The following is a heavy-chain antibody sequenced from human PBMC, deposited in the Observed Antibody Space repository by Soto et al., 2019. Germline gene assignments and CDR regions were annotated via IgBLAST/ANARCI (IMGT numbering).Heavy chain of an antibody. Sequence: EVQLVESGGGLVKPGGSLRLSCAASGFTFSSYSMNWVRQALGKGLEWVSSISSSSSYIYYADSVKGRFTISRDNAKNSLYLQMNTLRAEDTAVYYCARFVPATEGGHFDYWGQGTLVTVSS. CDR2: ISSSSSYI. CDR3: ARFVPATEGGHFDY. CDR1: GFTFSSYS. D-gene: IGHD2-2*01. V-gene: IGHV3-21*01. J-gene: IGHJ4*02.